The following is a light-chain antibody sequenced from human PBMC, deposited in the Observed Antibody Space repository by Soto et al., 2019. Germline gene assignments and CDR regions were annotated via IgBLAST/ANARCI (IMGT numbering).Light chain of an antibody. CDR1: QSVSSSY. Sequence: EIVLTQSPGTLSLSPGERATLSCRASQSVSSSYLAWYQQKPGQAPRLLIYGASSRATGLPDRCSGSGSGTGFTLTISRLEPEDFAVYYCQQYGSSPRTFGQGTKVEIK. CDR3: QQYGSSPRT. V-gene: IGKV3-20*01. J-gene: IGKJ1*01. CDR2: GAS.